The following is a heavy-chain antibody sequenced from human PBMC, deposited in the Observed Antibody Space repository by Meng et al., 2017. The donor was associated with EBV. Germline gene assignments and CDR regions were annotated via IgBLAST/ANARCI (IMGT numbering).Heavy chain of an antibody. J-gene: IGHJ4*02. CDR1: GESFSGYY. CDR2: VNHAGRT. Sequence: VRPQPWGAGLVKPSETLSLTCGLSGESFSGYYCSWVRQSPGKGLEWIGEVNHAGRTNFNPSLKSRVSISLDTSKNQFSLKLNSVTVADTAVYYCAEGRGTFDYWGRGTLVTVSS. V-gene: IGHV4-34*01. CDR3: AEGRGTFDY.